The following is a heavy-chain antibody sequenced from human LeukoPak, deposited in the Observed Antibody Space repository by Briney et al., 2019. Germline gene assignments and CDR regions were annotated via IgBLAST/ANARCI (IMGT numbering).Heavy chain of an antibody. J-gene: IGHJ4*02. CDR3: ARDGAVNYYDSSGYYSH. Sequence: ASVKVSCKASGYTFTSYGISWVRQAPGQGLEWMGWISAYNGNTNYAQKLQSRVTMTTDTSTSTAYMELRSLRSDDTAVYYCARDGAVNYYDSSGYYSHWGQGTLVTVSS. D-gene: IGHD3-22*01. CDR1: GYTFTSYG. CDR2: ISAYNGNT. V-gene: IGHV1-18*01.